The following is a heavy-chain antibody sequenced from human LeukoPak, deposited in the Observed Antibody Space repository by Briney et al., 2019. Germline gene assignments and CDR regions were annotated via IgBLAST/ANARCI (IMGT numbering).Heavy chain of an antibody. CDR3: ARVEMGFPPDY. V-gene: IGHV1-46*01. J-gene: IGHJ4*02. CDR2: INPSGGST. D-gene: IGHD5-24*01. CDR1: GYTLTSYY. Sequence: ASVKVSCKASGYTLTSYYIHWVRQAPGQGLEWMGIINPSGGSTSYAQKFQGRVTMTRDTSTSTVYMELSSLRSEDTAVYYCARVEMGFPPDYWGQGTLVTVSS.